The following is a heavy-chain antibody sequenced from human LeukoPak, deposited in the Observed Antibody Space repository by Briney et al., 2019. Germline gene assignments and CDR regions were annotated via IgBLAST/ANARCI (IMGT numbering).Heavy chain of an antibody. V-gene: IGHV3-48*03. CDR1: GFTLSSYE. D-gene: IGHD2-15*01. CDR2: ISCSGSTI. Sequence: GGSLRLSCAASGFTLSSYEMNWVRQAPGKVLDLSQYISCSGSTIYYARSVKGRFTISRDNAKNSLYLQMNSLRAEDTAVYYCARVREYCSGGSCYWAYWGQGTLVTVSS. J-gene: IGHJ4*02. CDR3: ARVREYCSGGSCYWAY.